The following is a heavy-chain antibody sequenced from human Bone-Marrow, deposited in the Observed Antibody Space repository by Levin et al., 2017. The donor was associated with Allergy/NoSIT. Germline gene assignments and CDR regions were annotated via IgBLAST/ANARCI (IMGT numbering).Heavy chain of an antibody. V-gene: IGHV4-39*02. CDR3: ARDFIGVPGNFDY. CDR2: IHHSGST. J-gene: IGHJ4*02. CDR1: GDSVSSSNYH. Sequence: PGGSLRLSCTVSGDSVSSSNYHWGWIRQPPGKGLEWIGSIHHSGSTYYNPSLKSRVTISVDTSRNQFSLSLSSATAADTAVYYCARDFIGVPGNFDYWGQGTLVTVSS. D-gene: IGHD6-19*01.